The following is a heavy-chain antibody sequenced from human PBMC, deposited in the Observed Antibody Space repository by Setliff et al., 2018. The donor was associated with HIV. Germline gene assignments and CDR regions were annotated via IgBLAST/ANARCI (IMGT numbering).Heavy chain of an antibody. CDR2: INPNSGDT. D-gene: IGHD2-2*01. CDR3: ARDQCSSSGCYEYSDYGMDV. Sequence: ASVKVSCKASGYTFTGYDMPWVRQAPGQGLEWMGWINPNSGDTTYAQKFQGRVTMTRETSISTAYMEVSRLRSDDTAGYYCARDQCSSSGCYEYSDYGMDVWGQGTTVTVSS. CDR1: GYTFTGYD. J-gene: IGHJ6*02. V-gene: IGHV1-2*02.